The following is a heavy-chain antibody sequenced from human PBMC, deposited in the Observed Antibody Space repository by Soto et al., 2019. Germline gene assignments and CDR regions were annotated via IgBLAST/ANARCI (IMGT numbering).Heavy chain of an antibody. CDR2: ISYDGSNK. V-gene: IGHV3-30*18. CDR1: GFTFSSYG. J-gene: IGHJ6*02. Sequence: PGGSLRLSCAASGFTFSSYGVHWVRQAPGKGLEWVAVISYDGSNKYYADSVKGRFTISRDNSKNTLYLQMNSLRAEDTAVYYCAKDRGFGESTAPYYYYGMDVWGQGTTVTVSS. CDR3: AKDRGFGESTAPYYYYGMDV. D-gene: IGHD3-10*01.